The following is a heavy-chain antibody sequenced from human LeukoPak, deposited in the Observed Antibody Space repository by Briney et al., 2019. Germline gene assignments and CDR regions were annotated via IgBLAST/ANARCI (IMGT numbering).Heavy chain of an antibody. D-gene: IGHD3-10*01. CDR3: ARGSGSGSYYPRFDY. J-gene: IGHJ4*02. V-gene: IGHV3-21*01. CDR1: GFTFSSYS. CDR2: ISSSSDYI. Sequence: GGSLLLSCAASGFTFSSYSMNWVRQAPGKGLEWVSSISSSSDYIYYADSVKGRFTISRDNAKNSLYVQMNSLRAEDTAVYYCARGSGSGSYYPRFDYWGQGTLVTVSS.